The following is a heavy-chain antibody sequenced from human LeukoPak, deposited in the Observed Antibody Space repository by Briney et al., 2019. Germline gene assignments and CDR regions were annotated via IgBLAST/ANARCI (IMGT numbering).Heavy chain of an antibody. CDR1: GGSFSGYY. Sequence: SETLSLTCAVYGGSFSGYYWSWIRQPPGKGLEWIGEINHSGSTNYNPSLKSRVTISVDTSKNQFSLKLSSVTAADTAVYYCARGRFSSSGWYPCLAFDIWGQGTMVTVSS. V-gene: IGHV4-34*01. D-gene: IGHD6-19*01. J-gene: IGHJ3*02. CDR2: INHSGST. CDR3: ARGRFSSSGWYPCLAFDI.